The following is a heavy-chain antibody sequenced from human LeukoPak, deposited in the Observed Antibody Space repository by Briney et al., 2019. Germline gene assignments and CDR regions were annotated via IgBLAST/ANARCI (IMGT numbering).Heavy chain of an antibody. CDR1: GGSISSYY. CDR2: IYYSGST. D-gene: IGHD6-19*01. J-gene: IGHJ6*02. CDR3: ARTSSSGWYVDGMDV. Sequence: SETLSLTCTVSGGSISSYYWSWVRQPPGKGLGWCGYIYYSGSTNYNPSFKSRVTISVDTSKNQFSLKLSSVTAADTAVYYCARTSSSGWYVDGMDVWGQGTTVTVSS. V-gene: IGHV4-59*01.